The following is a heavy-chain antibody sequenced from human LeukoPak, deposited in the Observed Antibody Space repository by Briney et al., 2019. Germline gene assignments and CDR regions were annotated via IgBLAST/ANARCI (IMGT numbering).Heavy chain of an antibody. Sequence: ASVKVSCKASGGTFTSYAIHWVRQAPGQRLEWMGWISAGNGNTKYSQNFQGRVTFISNTSATTAFMELSSLRSEDAAVYYCARDSGSGSNDYWGQGTLVTVSS. V-gene: IGHV1-3*01. CDR2: ISAGNGNT. J-gene: IGHJ4*02. D-gene: IGHD1-26*01. CDR3: ARDSGSGSNDY. CDR1: GGTFTSYA.